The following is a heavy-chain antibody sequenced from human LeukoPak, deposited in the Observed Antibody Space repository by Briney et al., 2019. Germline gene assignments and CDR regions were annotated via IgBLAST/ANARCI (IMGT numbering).Heavy chain of an antibody. J-gene: IGHJ6*02. CDR1: EFSFSSYW. D-gene: IGHD2-15*01. CDR2: IKQDGSEK. Sequence: GGSLRLSYAASEFSFSSYWMSWVRQAPGKGLEWVANIKQDGSEKYYVDSVKGRFTISRDNAKNSLYLQMNSLRAEDTAVYYCARDCSGGTCYSQYYYGMDVWGQGTTVTVSS. CDR3: ARDCSGGTCYSQYYYGMDV. V-gene: IGHV3-7*03.